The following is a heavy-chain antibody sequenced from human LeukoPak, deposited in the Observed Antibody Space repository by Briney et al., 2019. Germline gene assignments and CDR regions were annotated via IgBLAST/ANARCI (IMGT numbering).Heavy chain of an antibody. Sequence: KPSETLSLTCTVSGGSISSYYWSWIRQPAGKGLEWIGYIYYSGSTNYNPSLKSRVTISIDTSKKQFSLRLSSVTAADTAVYFCAYSGSYGEAFNFWGQGTVVTVSS. CDR1: GGSISSYY. CDR3: AYSGSYGEAFNF. J-gene: IGHJ3*01. D-gene: IGHD1-26*01. CDR2: IYYSGST. V-gene: IGHV4-59*01.